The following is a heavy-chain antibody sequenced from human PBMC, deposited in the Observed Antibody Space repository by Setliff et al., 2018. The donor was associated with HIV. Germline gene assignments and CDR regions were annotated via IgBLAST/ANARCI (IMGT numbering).Heavy chain of an antibody. CDR2: IYYSGST. Sequence: PSETLSLTCTVSGGSISGHYWSWIRQPPGMGLEWVGYIYYSGSTYSNPSLMSRATMSVDTSKNQFSLELMSVTVADTAVYFCARDPTTGVDYWGQGALVTVSS. J-gene: IGHJ4*02. V-gene: IGHV4-59*11. CDR3: ARDPTTGVDY. D-gene: IGHD4-4*01. CDR1: GGSISGHY.